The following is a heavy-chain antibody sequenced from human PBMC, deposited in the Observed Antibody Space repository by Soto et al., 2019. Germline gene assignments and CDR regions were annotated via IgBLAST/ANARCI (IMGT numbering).Heavy chain of an antibody. D-gene: IGHD3-10*01. CDR1: GGSISSGGYY. Sequence: PSETLSLTCTVSGGSISSGGYYWSWIRQHPGKGLEWIGYIYYSGSTYYNPSLKSRIIISADTSKNQFSLKLTSVTAADTAVYYCARSTAPITPDFGYWGQGTLVTVSS. CDR2: IYYSGST. J-gene: IGHJ4*02. V-gene: IGHV4-31*03. CDR3: ARSTAPITPDFGY.